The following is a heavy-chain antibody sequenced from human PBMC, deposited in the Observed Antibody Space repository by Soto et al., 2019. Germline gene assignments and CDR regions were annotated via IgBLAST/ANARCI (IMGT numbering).Heavy chain of an antibody. D-gene: IGHD3-3*02. V-gene: IGHV4-34*01. Sequence: SETLSLTCAVYGGSFSGYYWSWIRQPPGKGLEWIGEINHSGSTNYNPSLKSRVTISVDTSKNQFSLKLSSVTAADTAVYYCASDLLGYMDVWGKGTTVTVSS. CDR3: ASDLLGYMDV. CDR2: INHSGST. J-gene: IGHJ6*03. CDR1: GGSFSGYY.